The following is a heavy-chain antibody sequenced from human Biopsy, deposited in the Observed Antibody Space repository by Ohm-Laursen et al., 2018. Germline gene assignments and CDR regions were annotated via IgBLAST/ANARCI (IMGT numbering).Heavy chain of an antibody. CDR2: IFYGGIT. Sequence: SDTLSLTCTVSGGSISSETNYWGWIRQPPGKGLEWIGSIFYGGITYYNPSLKSRVTISVDTSENQFSLNLSSVTGADTAVYYCARHPTGFWFDPWGQGTLVTVSS. CDR1: GGSISSETNY. V-gene: IGHV4-39*01. J-gene: IGHJ5*02. CDR3: ARHPTGFWFDP.